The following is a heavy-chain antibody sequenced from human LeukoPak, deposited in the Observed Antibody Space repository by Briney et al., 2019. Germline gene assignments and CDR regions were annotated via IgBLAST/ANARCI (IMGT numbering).Heavy chain of an antibody. Sequence: PGGSLRLSCAASGFTFSSYSMNWVRQAPGKGLEWVSSISSSSSYISYADSVKGRFTISRDNAENSLYLQMNSLRAEDTAVYYCARGYRSSPFDYWGQGTLVTVSS. D-gene: IGHD6-6*01. CDR1: GFTFSSYS. CDR2: ISSSSSYI. V-gene: IGHV3-21*01. CDR3: ARGYRSSPFDY. J-gene: IGHJ4*02.